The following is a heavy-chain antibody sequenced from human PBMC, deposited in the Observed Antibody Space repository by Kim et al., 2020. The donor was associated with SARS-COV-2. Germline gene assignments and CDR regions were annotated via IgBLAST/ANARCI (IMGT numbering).Heavy chain of an antibody. V-gene: IGHV3-48*02. J-gene: IGHJ2*01. CDR2: TI. Sequence: TIYYADSVKGRFTISRDNAKNSLYLQMNSLRDEDTAVYYCARGLPRYFDLWGRGTLVTVSS. CDR3: ARGLPRYFDL.